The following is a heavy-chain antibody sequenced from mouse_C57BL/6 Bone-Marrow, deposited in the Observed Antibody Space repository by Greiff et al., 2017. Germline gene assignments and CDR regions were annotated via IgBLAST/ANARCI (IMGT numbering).Heavy chain of an antibody. CDR3: ARHYSNYVEFAY. CDR2: ISYDGSN. V-gene: IGHV3-6*01. CDR1: GYSITSGYY. J-gene: IGHJ3*01. D-gene: IGHD2-5*01. Sequence: DVKLQESGPGLVKPSQSLSLTCSVTGYSITSGYYWNWIRQFPGNKLEWMGYISYDGSNNYNPSLKNRISITRDTSKNQFFLKLNSVTTEDTATYYCARHYSNYVEFAYWGQGTLVTVSA.